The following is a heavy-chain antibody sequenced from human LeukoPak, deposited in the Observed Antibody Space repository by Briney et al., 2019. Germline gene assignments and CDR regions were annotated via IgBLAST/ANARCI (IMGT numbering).Heavy chain of an antibody. V-gene: IGHV1-18*01. CDR3: ASDTYYYDSTGLGHWFVP. CDR2: ISAYNGNT. D-gene: IGHD3-22*01. J-gene: IGHJ5*02. CDR1: GSTFTSSG. Sequence: ASVKLSCKAAGSTFTSSGISWVLQAPGQGLEWMGWISAYNGNTNYAQKLQGRVTMPTDTSTSTAYMELRSLRSDDTAVYYCASDTYYYDSTGLGHWFVPWGQGTLVTVSS.